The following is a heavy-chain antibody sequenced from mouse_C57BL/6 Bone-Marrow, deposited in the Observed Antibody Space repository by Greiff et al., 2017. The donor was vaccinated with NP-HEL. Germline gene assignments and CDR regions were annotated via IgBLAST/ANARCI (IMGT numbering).Heavy chain of an antibody. J-gene: IGHJ2*01. CDR2: ISSGSSTI. CDR3: ARTGTVERSFDY. Sequence: EVHLVESGGGLVKPGGSLKLSCAASGFTFSDYGMHWVRQAPEKGLEWVAYISSGSSTIYYADTVKGRFTISRDNAKNTLFLQMTSLRSEDTAMYYCARTGTVERSFDYWGQGTTLTVSS. D-gene: IGHD1-1*01. V-gene: IGHV5-17*01. CDR1: GFTFSDYG.